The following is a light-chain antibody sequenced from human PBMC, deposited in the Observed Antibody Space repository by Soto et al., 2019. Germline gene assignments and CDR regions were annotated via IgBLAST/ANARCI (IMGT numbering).Light chain of an antibody. CDR2: DVS. Sequence: QSVLTQPASVSGSPGQSXTXXXXXXXXDVGGYNYVSWYQQHPGKAPKLMIYDVSNRPSGVSNRFSGSKSGNTASLTISGLQAEDEADYYCSSYTSSSSVFGGGTKLTVL. J-gene: IGLJ2*01. V-gene: IGLV2-14*01. CDR1: XXDVGGYNY. CDR3: SSYTSSSSV.